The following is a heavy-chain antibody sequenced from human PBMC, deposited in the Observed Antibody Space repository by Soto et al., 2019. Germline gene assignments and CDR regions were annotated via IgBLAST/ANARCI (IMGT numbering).Heavy chain of an antibody. J-gene: IGHJ5*02. CDR1: GFTFSSYW. V-gene: IGHV3-7*01. CDR2: IKQDGSEK. Sequence: GGSLRLSCAASGFTFSSYWMSWVRQAPGKGLEWVANIKQDGSEKYYVDSVKGRFTISRDNAKNSLYLQMNSLRAEDTAVYYCARVGSNYRNWFDPWGQGTLVTVSS. D-gene: IGHD4-4*01. CDR3: ARVGSNYRNWFDP.